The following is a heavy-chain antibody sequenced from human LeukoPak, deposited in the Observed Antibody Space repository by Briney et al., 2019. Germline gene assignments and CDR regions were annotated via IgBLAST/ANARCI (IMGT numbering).Heavy chain of an antibody. J-gene: IGHJ2*01. CDR2: TYYRSKWDN. Sequence: SQTLSLTCAISGDTFSSNSATWIRHTQSPARGLEWLGRTYYRSKWDNDYAVSVKSRMTINPDTSKNQFSLQLNSVTPEDTAVYYCARGLYRYFDLWGRGTLVTVSS. CDR3: ARGLYRYFDL. CDR1: GDTFSSNSAT. V-gene: IGHV6-1*01.